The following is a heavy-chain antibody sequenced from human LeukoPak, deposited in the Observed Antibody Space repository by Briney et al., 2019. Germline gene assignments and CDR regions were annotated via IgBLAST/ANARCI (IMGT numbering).Heavy chain of an antibody. D-gene: IGHD2-21*01. J-gene: IGHJ4*02. Sequence: GGSLRLSCAASEFTFSTYWMSWVRQAPGKRLEWVANINQDGSEKYYVDSVKGRFTISRDNAKNSLYLQMNSLRAEDTAVYYCARAAGGHCWDYRGRGTLVTVSS. CDR1: EFTFSTYW. CDR3: ARAAGGHCWDY. CDR2: INQDGSEK. V-gene: IGHV3-7*01.